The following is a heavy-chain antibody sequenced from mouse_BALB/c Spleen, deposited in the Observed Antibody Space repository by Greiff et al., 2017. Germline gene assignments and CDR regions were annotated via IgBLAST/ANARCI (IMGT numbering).Heavy chain of an antibody. J-gene: IGHJ2*01. CDR3: TRKGAYRYDVGGY. D-gene: IGHD2-14*01. CDR2: IRLKSNNYAT. V-gene: IGHV6-6*02. CDR1: GFTFSNYW. Sequence: DVHLVESGGGLVQPGGSMKLSCVASGFTFSNYWMNWVRQSPEKGLEWVAEIRLKSNNYATHYAESVKGRFTISRDDSKSSVYLQMNNLRAEDTGIYYCTRKGAYRYDVGGYWGQGTTLTVSS.